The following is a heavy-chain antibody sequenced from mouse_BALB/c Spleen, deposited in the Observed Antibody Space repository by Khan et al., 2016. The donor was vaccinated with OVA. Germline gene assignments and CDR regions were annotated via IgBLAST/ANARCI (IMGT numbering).Heavy chain of an antibody. D-gene: IGHD2-1*01. V-gene: IGHV9-3-1*01. Sequence: QIQLVQSGPELKKPGETVKISCKASGYTFTNYGMNWVKQAPGKGLQWMGWINTYAGEPTSADDFKGRFAFSLETSSSTAYLQINNLKNEDTATYGWARWNGNDWCAYWGQGTLVTVSA. CDR3: ARWNGNDWCAY. J-gene: IGHJ3*01. CDR2: INTYAGEP. CDR1: GYTFTNYG.